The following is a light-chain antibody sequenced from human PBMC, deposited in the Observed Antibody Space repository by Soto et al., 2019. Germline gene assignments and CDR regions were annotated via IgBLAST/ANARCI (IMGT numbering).Light chain of an antibody. Sequence: QSVLTQPPSVSGAPGQRGTISCNGSSSNIGAGYDVHWYQQLPGTAPKLHIYGNSKRPSGVPDRFSGSKSGTSASLAITGLQAEDEADYFCQSYDSSLSGYVFGTGTKLTVL. CDR3: QSYDSSLSGYV. CDR1: SSNIGAGYD. V-gene: IGLV1-40*01. CDR2: GNS. J-gene: IGLJ1*01.